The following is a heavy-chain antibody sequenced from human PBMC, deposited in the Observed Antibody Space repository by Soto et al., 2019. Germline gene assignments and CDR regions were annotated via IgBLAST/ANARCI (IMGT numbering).Heavy chain of an antibody. J-gene: IGHJ4*02. V-gene: IGHV3-7*04. CDR3: ARGWAHFDY. CDR2: IKQDGSEK. CDR1: GFTFSTYW. Sequence: EVQLVESGGGLVQPGGSLRLSCPASGFTFSTYWMSWVRQAPGKGLEWVANIKQDGSEKYYVDSVKGRFTISRDNAKNSLYLQMDSLRAEDTAVYYCARGWAHFDYWGQGTLVTVSS. D-gene: IGHD3-16*01.